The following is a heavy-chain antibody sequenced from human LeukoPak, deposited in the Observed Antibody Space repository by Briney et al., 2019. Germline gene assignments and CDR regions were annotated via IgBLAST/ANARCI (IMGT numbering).Heavy chain of an antibody. D-gene: IGHD2-2*01. J-gene: IGHJ4*02. Sequence: GGSLRLSCAASGFTFSSYGMHWVRQAPGKGLEWVAVISYDGSNKYYADSVKGRFTISRDNSKNTLYLQMNSLRAEDTAVYYCAKPRVGGTQLTRLDYWGQGTLVTVSS. CDR1: GFTFSSYG. CDR2: ISYDGSNK. CDR3: AKPRVGGTQLTRLDY. V-gene: IGHV3-30*18.